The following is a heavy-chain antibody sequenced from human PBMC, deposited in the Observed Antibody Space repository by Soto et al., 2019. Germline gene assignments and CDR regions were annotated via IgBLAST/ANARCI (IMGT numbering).Heavy chain of an antibody. Sequence: SETLSLTCTVSGGSVSSGSYYWSWIRQPPGKGLEWIGYIYYSGSTNYNPSLKSRITVSVDTPKNQFSLKLSSVTAADTAAFSFARVAGRVHGESNWFAPWGKGTLVTVSS. CDR2: IYYSGST. CDR1: GGSVSSGSYY. CDR3: ARVAGRVHGESNWFAP. V-gene: IGHV4-61*01. D-gene: IGHD3-10*01. J-gene: IGHJ5*02.